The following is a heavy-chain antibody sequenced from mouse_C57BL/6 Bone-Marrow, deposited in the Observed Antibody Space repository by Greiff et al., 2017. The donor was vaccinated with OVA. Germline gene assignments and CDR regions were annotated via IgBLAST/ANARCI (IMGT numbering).Heavy chain of an antibody. Sequence: EVKVEESGGGLVQPGGSLKLSCAASGFTFSDYGMAWVRQAPRKGPEWVAFISNLAYSIYYADTVTGRFTISRENAKNTLYLEMSSLRSEDTAMYYCARSSYDYLFAYWGQGTLVTVSA. J-gene: IGHJ3*01. CDR3: ARSSYDYLFAY. CDR1: GFTFSDYG. CDR2: ISNLAYSI. D-gene: IGHD2-4*01. V-gene: IGHV5-15*04.